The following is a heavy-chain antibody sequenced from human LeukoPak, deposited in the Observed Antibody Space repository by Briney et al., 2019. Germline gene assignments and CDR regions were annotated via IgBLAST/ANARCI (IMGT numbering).Heavy chain of an antibody. D-gene: IGHD3-3*01. CDR1: GYTFTSYG. J-gene: IGHJ6*03. Sequence: ASVKVSCKASGYTFTSYGISWVRQAPGQGLEWMGWISAYNGNTNYAQKLQGRVTMTTDTSTSTAYMELRSLRSDDTAVYYCARDAYPYYDFWSGYYAYYMDVWGKGTTVTVSS. CDR3: ARDAYPYYDFWSGYYAYYMDV. CDR2: ISAYNGNT. V-gene: IGHV1-18*01.